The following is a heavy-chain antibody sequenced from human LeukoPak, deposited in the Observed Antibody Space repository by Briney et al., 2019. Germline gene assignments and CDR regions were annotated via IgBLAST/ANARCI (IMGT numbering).Heavy chain of an antibody. J-gene: IGHJ4*02. Sequence: KPSETLSLTCTVSGGSISSGGFYWSWIRQHPGEGLEWIGYIHYSGSTYYNPSLKSRVSISVDTSKNQFSLKLKSLTAADTAVFYCARGGNWNRPYIDYWGQGTLVTVSS. D-gene: IGHD1-1*01. CDR2: IHYSGST. CDR1: GGSISSGGFY. V-gene: IGHV4-31*03. CDR3: ARGGNWNRPYIDY.